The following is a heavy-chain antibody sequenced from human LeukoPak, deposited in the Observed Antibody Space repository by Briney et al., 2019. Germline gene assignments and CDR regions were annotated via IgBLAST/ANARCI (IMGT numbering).Heavy chain of an antibody. D-gene: IGHD6-19*01. J-gene: IGHJ4*02. V-gene: IGHV1-2*02. CDR3: ARGSRWGEFDY. CDR1: GYTFTGYY. CDR2: INPNSGGT. Sequence: GASVKVSCKASGYTFTGYYMHWVRQAPGQGLEWMGWINPNSGGTNYAQKFQGRVTITADKSTSTAYMELSSLRSEDTAVYYCARGSRWGEFDYWGQGTLVTVSS.